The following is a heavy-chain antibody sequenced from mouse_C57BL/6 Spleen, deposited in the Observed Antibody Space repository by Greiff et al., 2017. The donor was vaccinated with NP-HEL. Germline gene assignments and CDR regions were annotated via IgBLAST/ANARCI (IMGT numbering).Heavy chain of an antibody. Sequence: QVQLQQPGAELVRPGSSVKLSCKASGYTFTSYWMHWVKQRPIQGLEWIGNIDPSDSETHYTQKFKDKATLTVDKSSSTAYMQLSSLTSEDSAVYYCAREIYYYGSSPHYAMDYWGQGTSVTVSS. CDR2: IDPSDSET. D-gene: IGHD1-1*01. CDR1: GYTFTSYW. J-gene: IGHJ4*01. V-gene: IGHV1-52*01. CDR3: AREIYYYGSSPHYAMDY.